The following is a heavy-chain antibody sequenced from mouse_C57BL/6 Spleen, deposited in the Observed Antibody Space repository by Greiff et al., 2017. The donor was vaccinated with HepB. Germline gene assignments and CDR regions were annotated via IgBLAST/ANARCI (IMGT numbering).Heavy chain of an antibody. D-gene: IGHD2-3*01. CDR3: ARSIYDGYYGFDY. CDR1: GYTFTDYY. V-gene: IGHV1-26*01. J-gene: IGHJ2*01. CDR2: INPNNGGT. Sequence: EVQLQQSGPELVKPGASVKISCKASGYTFTDYYMNWVKQSHGKSLEWIGDINPNNGGTSYNQKFKGKATLTVDTSSSTAYMELRSLTSEDSAVYYCARSIYDGYYGFDYWGQGTTLTVSS.